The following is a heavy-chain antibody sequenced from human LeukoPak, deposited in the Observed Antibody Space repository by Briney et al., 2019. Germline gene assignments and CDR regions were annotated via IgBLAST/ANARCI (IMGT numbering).Heavy chain of an antibody. CDR1: GGTFRSSA. CDR3: AKTGVEYASSSGVLDS. Sequence: SVKVSCKASGGTFRSSAITWVRQAPGQRFEWLGQISPIFGIADYAQRFQGRLTITTDESTSTAYLELSGLRSEDTALYYCAKTGVEYASSSGVLDSWGQGTLVTVSS. J-gene: IGHJ4*02. D-gene: IGHD6-6*01. V-gene: IGHV1-69*05. CDR2: ISPIFGIA.